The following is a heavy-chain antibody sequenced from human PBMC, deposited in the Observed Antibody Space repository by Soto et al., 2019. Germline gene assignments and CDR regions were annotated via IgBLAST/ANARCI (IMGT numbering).Heavy chain of an antibody. V-gene: IGHV1-69*08. Sequence: QVQLVQSGAEVKKPGSSVKVSCKASGGTISRYSITWVRQAPGHGLEWIGRVIPIFGIPTYAQKFQGRVTITADESTSTAYMELRSLRSDDTAVYYCAREDRDRETGLVPAAIDGMDVCGQGTTVTVSS. CDR3: AREDRDRETGLVPAAIDGMDV. D-gene: IGHD2-2*01. CDR1: GGTISRYS. CDR2: VIPIFGIP. J-gene: IGHJ6*02.